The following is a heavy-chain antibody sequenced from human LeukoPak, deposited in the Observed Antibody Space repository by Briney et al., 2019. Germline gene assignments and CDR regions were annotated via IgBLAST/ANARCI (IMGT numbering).Heavy chain of an antibody. V-gene: IGHV3-21*01. Sequence: GGSLRLSCAASGFTFSSYSMNWVRQAPGKGLEWVSSISSSSSYIYYADPVKGRFTISRDNAKNSLYLQMNSLRAEDTAVYYCARDREMATTAFDYWGQGTLVTVSS. D-gene: IGHD5-24*01. CDR1: GFTFSSYS. CDR3: ARDREMATTAFDY. CDR2: ISSSSSYI. J-gene: IGHJ4*02.